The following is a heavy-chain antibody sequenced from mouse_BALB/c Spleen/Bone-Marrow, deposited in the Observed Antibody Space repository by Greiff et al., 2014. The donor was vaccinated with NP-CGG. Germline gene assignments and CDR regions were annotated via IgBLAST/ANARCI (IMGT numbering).Heavy chain of an antibody. CDR2: IWAGGGT. D-gene: IGHD2-4*01. Sequence: VQLVESGPGLVAPSQSLSITCTVSGFSLTSYGVHWVRQPPGKGLEWLGVIWAGGGTNYNSALMSRLSISKDNSKSQVFLKMNSLQTDDTAMYYCARDPIYYDYDWYFDVWGAGTTVTVSS. CDR1: GFSLTSYG. V-gene: IGHV2-9*02. CDR3: ARDPIYYDYDWYFDV. J-gene: IGHJ1*01.